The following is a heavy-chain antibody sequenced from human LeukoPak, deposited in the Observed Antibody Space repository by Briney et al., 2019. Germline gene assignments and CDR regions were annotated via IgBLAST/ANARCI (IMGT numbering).Heavy chain of an antibody. CDR3: ARDQGCDI. J-gene: IGHJ4*02. CDR1: GFNFRAYW. V-gene: IGHV3-33*05. CDR2: ISYDGSNK. D-gene: IGHD3-9*01. Sequence: GGSLRLSCTTSGFNFRAYWMGWVRQAPGKGLEWVAVISYDGSNKYYADSVKGRFTISRDNAKNSLYLQMNSLRAEDTAVYYCARDQGCDIWGQGTLVTVSS.